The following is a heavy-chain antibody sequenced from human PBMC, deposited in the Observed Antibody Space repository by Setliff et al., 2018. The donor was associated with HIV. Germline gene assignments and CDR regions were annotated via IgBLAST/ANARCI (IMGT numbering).Heavy chain of an antibody. D-gene: IGHD3-22*01. Sequence: SETLSLTCAVSGYSITNGYYWGWIRQPPGKGLEWIGSIFHSGATYYNPSLKSRVTISADTSKDQFSLKLNSVTAADTAVYYCARHGPYYYDSSGYPRNVCFDLWGRGTLVTVSS. CDR2: IFHSGAT. J-gene: IGHJ2*01. V-gene: IGHV4-38-2*01. CDR3: ARHGPYYYDSSGYPRNVCFDL. CDR1: GYSITNGYY.